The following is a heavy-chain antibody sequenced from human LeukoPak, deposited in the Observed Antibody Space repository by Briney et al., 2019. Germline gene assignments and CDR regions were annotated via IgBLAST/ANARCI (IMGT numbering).Heavy chain of an antibody. CDR1: GFTVSSNY. D-gene: IGHD6-13*01. CDR2: ISSSSSHT. V-gene: IGHV3-11*06. Sequence: GGSLRLSCAASGFTVSSNYMSWVRQAPGKGLEWVSYISSSSSHTTYADSVKGRFTISRDNAKNSLSLQVNSLRADDTAVYYCARVGSIAAAGTPDYWGQGTLVTVSS. J-gene: IGHJ4*02. CDR3: ARVGSIAAAGTPDY.